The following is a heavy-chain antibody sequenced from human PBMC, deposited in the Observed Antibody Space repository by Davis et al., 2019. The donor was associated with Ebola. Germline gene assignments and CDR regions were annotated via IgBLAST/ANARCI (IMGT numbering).Heavy chain of an antibody. CDR2: ISPDGSNR. V-gene: IGHV3-30*03. CDR1: GFTFSVYG. J-gene: IGHJ4*02. CDR3: ARDGTGWYPGDY. Sequence: GESLKISCAASGFTFSVYGMHWVRQAPGKGLQWVALISPDGSNRWYADSVRGRLTTSRDNSKNTLYLQVNSLRPDDTAVYYCARDGTGWYPGDYWGQGTLVTVSS. D-gene: IGHD6-19*01.